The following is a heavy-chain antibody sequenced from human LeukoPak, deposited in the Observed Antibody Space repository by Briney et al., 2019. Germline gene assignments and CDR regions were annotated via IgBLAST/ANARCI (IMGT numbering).Heavy chain of an antibody. CDR2: IRYDGSNK. V-gene: IGHV3-30*02. CDR3: AKELRGLYFDWLLPDLQGW. Sequence: GGSLRLSCAASGFTFSSYGMHWVRQAPGKGLEWVAFIRYDGSNKYYADSVKGRFTISRDNSKNTLYLQMNSLRAEDTAVYYCAKELRGLYFDWLLPDLQGWWGQGTLVTVSS. J-gene: IGHJ4*02. CDR1: GFTFSSYG. D-gene: IGHD3-9*01.